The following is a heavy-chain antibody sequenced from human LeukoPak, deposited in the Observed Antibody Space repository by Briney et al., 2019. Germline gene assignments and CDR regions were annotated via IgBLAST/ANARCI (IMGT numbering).Heavy chain of an antibody. CDR3: GRGPKGGGPHHDMDV. Sequence: GASVKVSCKASGYTFTSYGISWVRQAPGQGLEWMGWISAYSGDTNYAQKFQGRATMTTDTSTSTAYMELRSLSSDDTAVYYCGRGPKGGGPHHDMDVGGGGTTATVPS. J-gene: IGHJ6*04. D-gene: IGHD2-15*01. CDR1: GYTFTSYG. V-gene: IGHV1-18*01. CDR2: ISAYSGDT.